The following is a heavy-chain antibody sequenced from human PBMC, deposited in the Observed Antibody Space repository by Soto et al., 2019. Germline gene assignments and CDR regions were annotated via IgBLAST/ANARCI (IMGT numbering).Heavy chain of an antibody. Sequence: HVHLVQSGAEVKRPGASLKVSCKASGYSFTGYYLHWVRQAPGQGLESMGWSNPDSGATNYAHSFQGRVILTSDTSISTASMDLPSLTSDDTAVYYCARGDYGTGGYPFPYFDYWGQGTLVIVSS. CDR3: ARGDYGTGGYPFPYFDY. J-gene: IGHJ4*02. V-gene: IGHV1-2*07. CDR1: GYSFTGYY. D-gene: IGHD2-8*02. CDR2: SNPDSGAT.